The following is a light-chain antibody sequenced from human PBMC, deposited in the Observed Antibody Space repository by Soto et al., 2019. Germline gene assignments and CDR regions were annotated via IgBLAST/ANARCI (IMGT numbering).Light chain of an antibody. CDR1: QNINSW. Sequence: IQMTQSPSILSASVGDRVTITCRASQNINSWLAWYQQKPGKAPKLLIYKTSSLESGVPSRFSGSQSGTEFTLTISILQPDDFATYYCKQYSSYSRYTFGQGTKLEIK. CDR2: KTS. CDR3: KQYSSYSRYT. V-gene: IGKV1-5*03. J-gene: IGKJ2*01.